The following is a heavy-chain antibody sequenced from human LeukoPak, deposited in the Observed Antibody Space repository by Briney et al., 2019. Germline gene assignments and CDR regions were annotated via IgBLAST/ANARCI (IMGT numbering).Heavy chain of an antibody. J-gene: IGHJ4*02. CDR1: GGSFGSYY. D-gene: IGHD3-3*01. CDR3: ARQEGITLFGVIAPFDY. CDR2: ISDSGSS. V-gene: IGHV4-59*01. Sequence: SETLSLTCPVSGGSFGSYYWSWIRQPLGRGLKWLEYISDSGSSTYNPSLKSRVTISLDMSRTHVSLKLTSVTAADTAVYYCARQEGITLFGVIAPFDYWGQGALVTVSS.